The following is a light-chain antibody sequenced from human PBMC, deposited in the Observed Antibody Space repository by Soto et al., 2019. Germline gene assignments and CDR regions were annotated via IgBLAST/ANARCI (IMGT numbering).Light chain of an antibody. CDR2: EVT. CDR1: SSDVGAYTS. Sequence: QSALTQPASVSGSPGQSITISCTGTSSDVGAYTSVSWYRQHPGKAPKLMIYEVTKRPSGVPDRFSGSKSGNTASLTVSGLQAEDEADYYCSSYAGSNNFVFGTGTKLTVL. V-gene: IGLV2-8*01. CDR3: SSYAGSNNFV. J-gene: IGLJ1*01.